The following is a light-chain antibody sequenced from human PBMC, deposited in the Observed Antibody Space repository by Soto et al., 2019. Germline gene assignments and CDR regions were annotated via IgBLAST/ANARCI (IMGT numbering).Light chain of an antibody. V-gene: IGKV3D-15*01. J-gene: IGKJ2*01. Sequence: EIVLTQSPATLSVSPGERATVSCRASQSVSRNLAWYQQRPGQAPRLLIYNASTRATGIPATLSGSGSGTDVTLTLSSLQSEVFGVYYCPEFKDWPPRYTFGQGTKLDIK. CDR3: PEFKDWPPRYT. CDR2: NAS. CDR1: QSVSRN.